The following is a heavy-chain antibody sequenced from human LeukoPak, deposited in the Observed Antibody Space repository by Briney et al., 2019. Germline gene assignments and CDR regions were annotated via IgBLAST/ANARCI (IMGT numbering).Heavy chain of an antibody. CDR1: GFIFSSYW. CDR3: ARVGVPQYAFDI. Sequence: GGSLRLSCAASGFIFSSYWMHWVRQVPGKGPVWVSRINSDGRITSYADSVKGRFTISRDNAKNTLYLQMNSLRAEDTAVYSCARVGVPQYAFDIWGQGTWVTVSS. D-gene: IGHD2-2*01. CDR2: INSDGRIT. J-gene: IGHJ3*02. V-gene: IGHV3-74*01.